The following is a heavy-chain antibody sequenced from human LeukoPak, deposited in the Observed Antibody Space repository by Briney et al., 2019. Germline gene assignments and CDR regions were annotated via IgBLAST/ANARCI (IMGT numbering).Heavy chain of an antibody. Sequence: SETLSLTCADYGGSFSGYYWNWIRQPPGKGLEWLGEINHSGSTNYNPSLKSRVTISVDTSKNHFSLKLSSVTAADTAMYYCAREGGMDSYDLDYWGQGTLVTVSS. V-gene: IGHV4-34*01. D-gene: IGHD3-16*01. CDR1: GGSFSGYY. CDR3: AREGGMDSYDLDY. CDR2: INHSGST. J-gene: IGHJ4*02.